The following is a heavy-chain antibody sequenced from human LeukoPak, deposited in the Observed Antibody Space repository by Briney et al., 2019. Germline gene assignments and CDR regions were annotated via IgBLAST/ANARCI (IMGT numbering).Heavy chain of an antibody. V-gene: IGHV4-38-2*01. J-gene: IGHJ4*02. CDR3: ARYGSGFDDC. CDR1: GYSISSGYH. Sequence: SETLSLTCAVSGYSISSGYHWGWIRQPPGKGLEFIGSIHHTGGTHHNPSLKSRVTMSMDTSRNQISLKLSFVTAADTAVYYCARYGSGFDDCWGQGTLVTVSS. D-gene: IGHD3-10*01. CDR2: IHHTGGT.